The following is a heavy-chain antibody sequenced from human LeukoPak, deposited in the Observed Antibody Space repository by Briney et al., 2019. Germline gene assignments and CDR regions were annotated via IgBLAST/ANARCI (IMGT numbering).Heavy chain of an antibody. V-gene: IGHV3-23*01. Sequence: PGGSLRLSCAASGFTFSDYSMSWVRQAPGKGLEWVSGISANGDIAYYGDSMKGRFTMSRDNSKNTLYLQMNSLRAEDTAVYYCARDTPGDYWGQGTLVTVSS. D-gene: IGHD2-15*01. CDR2: ISANGDIA. CDR1: GFTFSDYS. CDR3: ARDTPGDY. J-gene: IGHJ4*02.